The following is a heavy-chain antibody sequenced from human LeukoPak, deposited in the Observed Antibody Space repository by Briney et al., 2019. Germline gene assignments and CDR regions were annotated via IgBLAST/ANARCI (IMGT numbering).Heavy chain of an antibody. CDR2: IYYSGST. CDR1: GGSISSYY. J-gene: IGHJ1*01. Sequence: SETLSLTRTVSGGSISSYYWSWIRQPPGKGLEWIGYIYYSGSTNYNPSLKSRVTISVDTSKNQFSLKLSSVTAADTAVYYCASFRSIVGATTPYFQHWGQGTLVTVSS. V-gene: IGHV4-59*08. CDR3: ASFRSIVGATTPYFQH. D-gene: IGHD1-26*01.